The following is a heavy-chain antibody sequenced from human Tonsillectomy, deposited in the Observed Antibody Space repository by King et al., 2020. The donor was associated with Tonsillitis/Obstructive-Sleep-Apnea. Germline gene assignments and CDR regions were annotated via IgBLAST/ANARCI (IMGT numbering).Heavy chain of an antibody. D-gene: IGHD1-26*01. Sequence: QLQESGPGLVKPSETLSLTCTVSGGSISSYYWSWIRQPPGKGLEWIGYIYYSGSTNYNPSLKSRGTISVDTSKNQFSLKLSSVTAADTAVYYCARAPYSGSFLDYWGQGTLVTVS. J-gene: IGHJ4*02. CDR1: GGSISSYY. V-gene: IGHV4-59*08. CDR3: ARAPYSGSFLDY. CDR2: IYYSGST.